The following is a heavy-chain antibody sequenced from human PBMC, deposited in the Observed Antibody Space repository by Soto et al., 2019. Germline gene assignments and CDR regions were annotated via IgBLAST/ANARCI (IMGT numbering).Heavy chain of an antibody. J-gene: IGHJ4*02. CDR2: IWYDGSNK. Sequence: QVQLVESGGGVVQPGRSLRLSCAASGFTFSSYGMHWVRQAPGKGLEWVAVIWYDGSNKYYADSVKGRFTISRDNSKNTLYLQMNSLRAEDTAVYYCARGSIAAAGLPLYYFDYWGQGTLVTVSS. D-gene: IGHD6-13*01. CDR3: ARGSIAAAGLPLYYFDY. CDR1: GFTFSSYG. V-gene: IGHV3-33*01.